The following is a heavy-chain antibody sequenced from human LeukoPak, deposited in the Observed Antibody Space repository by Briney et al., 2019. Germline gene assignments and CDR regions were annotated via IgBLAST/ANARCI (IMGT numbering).Heavy chain of an antibody. D-gene: IGHD5-18*01. Sequence: SETLSLTCTVSGGSISSYYWSWIRQPPGKGLEWIGYIYNSGNTNYNPSLKSRVTISVDTSKNQFSLKLSSVTAADTAVYYCARRVTRGYYFDYWGQGTLVTVSS. CDR3: ARRVTRGYYFDY. CDR2: IYNSGNT. CDR1: GGSISSYY. J-gene: IGHJ4*02. V-gene: IGHV4-59*01.